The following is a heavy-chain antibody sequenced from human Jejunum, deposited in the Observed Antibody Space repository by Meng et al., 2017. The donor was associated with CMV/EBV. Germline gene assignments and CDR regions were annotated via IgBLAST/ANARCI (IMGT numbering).Heavy chain of an antibody. CDR3: ARGGDWNEGGRFDY. D-gene: IGHD1-1*01. Sequence: VSLGSISPYYWSWIRQPPGKGLEWIGYIYYSGSTNYTPSLKSRVTISVDTSKNHFSLKLSSVTAADTAVYYCARGGDWNEGGRFDYWGQGTLVTVSS. CDR2: IYYSGST. V-gene: IGHV4-59*01. J-gene: IGHJ4*02. CDR1: LGSISPYY.